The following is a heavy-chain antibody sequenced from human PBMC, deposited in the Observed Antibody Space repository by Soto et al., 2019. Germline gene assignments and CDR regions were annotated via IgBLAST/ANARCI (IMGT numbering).Heavy chain of an antibody. D-gene: IGHD6-13*01. CDR1: GYTFTSYY. J-gene: IGHJ6*02. CDR2: INPSGGST. V-gene: IGHV1-46*03. CDR3: ARDGGGDSSSWYKVYYYYGMDV. Sequence: GASVKVSCKASGYTFTSYYMHWVRQAPGQGLEWMGIINPSGGSTSYAQKFQGRVTMTRDTSTSTVYMELSSLRSEDTAVYYCARDGGGDSSSWYKVYYYYGMDVWGQRTKVTVSS.